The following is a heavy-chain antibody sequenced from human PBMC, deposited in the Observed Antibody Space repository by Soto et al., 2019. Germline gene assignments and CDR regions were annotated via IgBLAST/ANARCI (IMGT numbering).Heavy chain of an antibody. CDR3: ARGSSQYSYGRAYNWFDP. Sequence: QVQLQQWGAGLLKPSETLSLTCAVYGGSFSGYYWSWIRQPPGKGLEWIGEINHSGSTNYNPSLKSRVTISVDTSKNQFSLKLSSVTAADTAVYYCARGSSQYSYGRAYNWFDPWGQGTLVTVSS. CDR1: GGSFSGYY. V-gene: IGHV4-34*01. D-gene: IGHD5-18*01. CDR2: INHSGST. J-gene: IGHJ5*02.